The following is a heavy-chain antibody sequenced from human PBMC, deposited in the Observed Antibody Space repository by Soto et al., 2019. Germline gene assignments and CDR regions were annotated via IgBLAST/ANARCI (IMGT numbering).Heavy chain of an antibody. J-gene: IGHJ2*01. V-gene: IGHV4-39*01. CDR1: GGSISSSSYY. CDR3: ARLLELIAAAGTGWYFDL. D-gene: IGHD6-13*01. Sequence: QLQLQESGPGLVKPSETLSLTCTVSGGSISSSSYYWGWIRQPPGKGLEWVGSIYYSGGTYYNPSLKSRVTISVDTSNNQFSLMLSSVTAADTAEYYCARLLELIAAAGTGWYFDLWGRGTLVTVSS. CDR2: IYYSGGT.